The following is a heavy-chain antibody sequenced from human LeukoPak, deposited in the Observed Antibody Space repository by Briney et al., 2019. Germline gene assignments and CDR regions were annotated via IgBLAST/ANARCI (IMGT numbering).Heavy chain of an antibody. J-gene: IGHJ4*02. CDR2: FSVNGRDT. Sequence: GGSLRLSCAASGFTFNNYALSWVRQAPGKGLEWVSGFSVNGRDTYYADLVKGRFTIARDIAKNTLYLQMNSLRAEDTATYYCAKPGRTAAGLFDSWGQGTLVTVSS. V-gene: IGHV3-23*01. D-gene: IGHD6-13*01. CDR1: GFTFNNYA. CDR3: AKPGRTAAGLFDS.